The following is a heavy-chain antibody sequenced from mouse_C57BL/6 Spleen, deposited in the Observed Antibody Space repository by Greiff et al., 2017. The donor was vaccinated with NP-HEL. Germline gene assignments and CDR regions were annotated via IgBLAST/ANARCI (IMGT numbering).Heavy chain of an antibody. CDR3: AREKTGTLYFDV. V-gene: IGHV5-16*01. J-gene: IGHJ1*03. CDR1: GFTFSDYY. CDR2: INYDGSST. Sequence: EVKVEESEGGLVQPGSSMKLSCTASGFTFSDYYMAWVRQVPEKGLEWVANINYDGSSTYYLDSLKSRFIISRDNAKNILYLQMSSLKSEDTATYYCAREKTGTLYFDVWGTGTTVTVSS. D-gene: IGHD4-1*01.